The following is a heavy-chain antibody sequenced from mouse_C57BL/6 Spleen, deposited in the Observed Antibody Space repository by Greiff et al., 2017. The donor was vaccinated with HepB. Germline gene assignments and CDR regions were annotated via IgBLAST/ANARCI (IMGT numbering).Heavy chain of an antibody. J-gene: IGHJ4*01. D-gene: IGHD1-1*01. CDR2: IYPGDGDT. V-gene: IGHV1-82*01. CDR3: ATNYYGSSYGDAMDY. Sequence: LQESGPELVKPGASVKISCKASGYAFSSSWMNWVKQRPGKGLEWIGRIYPGDGDTNYNGKFKGKATLTADKSSSTAYMQLSSLTSEDSAVYFCATNYYGSSYGDAMDYWGQGTSVTVSS. CDR1: GYAFSSSW.